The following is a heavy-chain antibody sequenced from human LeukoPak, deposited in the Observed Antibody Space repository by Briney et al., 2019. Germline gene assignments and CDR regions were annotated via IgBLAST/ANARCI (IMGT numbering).Heavy chain of an antibody. CDR3: ARTYYDYVWGSYRYTEYFQH. Sequence: SETLSLTCAVYGGSFSGYYWSWIRQPPGKGLEWIGEINHSGSTNYNPSLKSRVTISVDTSKNQFSLKLSSVTAADTAVYYCARTYYDYVWGSYRYTEYFQHWGQGTLVTVSS. V-gene: IGHV4-34*01. CDR1: GGSFSGYY. J-gene: IGHJ1*01. D-gene: IGHD3-16*02. CDR2: INHSGST.